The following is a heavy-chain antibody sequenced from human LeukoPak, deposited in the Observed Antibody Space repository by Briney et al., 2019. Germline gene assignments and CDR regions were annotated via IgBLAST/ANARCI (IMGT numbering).Heavy chain of an antibody. V-gene: IGHV3-48*04. CDR2: ISSSSDTI. D-gene: IGHD6-19*01. CDR1: GFTFSSYS. J-gene: IGHJ3*02. Sequence: GGSLRLSCAASGFTFSSYSMNWVRQAPGKGLEWVSYISSSSDTIYYAYSVKGRFTISRDNAKNSLYLQMNSLRAEDTAVYYCARNRYSSGWYLDAFDIWGQGTMVTVSS. CDR3: ARNRYSSGWYLDAFDI.